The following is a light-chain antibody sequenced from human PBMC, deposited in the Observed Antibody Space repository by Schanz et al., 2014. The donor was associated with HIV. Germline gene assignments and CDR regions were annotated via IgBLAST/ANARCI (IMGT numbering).Light chain of an antibody. CDR1: QSVSNTF. CDR2: DAC. Sequence: EIMLTQFPGTLSLSPGERATLSCRASQSVSNTFFAWYQQKPAQAPRLLIYDACKRATGIPDRFSGSGSGTDFTLTISRLEPEDFAVYYCQQSGSSPYTFGQGTKLEIK. J-gene: IGKJ2*01. V-gene: IGKV3-20*01. CDR3: QQSGSSPYT.